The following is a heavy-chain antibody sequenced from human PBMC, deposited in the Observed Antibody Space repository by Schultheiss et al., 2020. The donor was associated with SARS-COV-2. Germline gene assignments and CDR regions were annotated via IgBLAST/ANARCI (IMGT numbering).Heavy chain of an antibody. J-gene: IGHJ5*02. D-gene: IGHD3-9*01. Sequence: GGSLRLSCAASGFTFDDYAMHWVRQAPGKGLEWVSGISWNSGSIGYADSVKGRFTISRDNAKNSLYLQMNSLRAEDTAVYYCARDVVEITYYDILTGERGSWWFDPWGQGTLVTVSS. V-gene: IGHV3-9*01. CDR2: ISWNSGSI. CDR3: ARDVVEITYYDILTGERGSWWFDP. CDR1: GFTFDDYA.